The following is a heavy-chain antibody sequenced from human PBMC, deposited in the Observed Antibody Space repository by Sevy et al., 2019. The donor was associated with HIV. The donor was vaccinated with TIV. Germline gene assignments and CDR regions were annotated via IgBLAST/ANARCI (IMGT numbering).Heavy chain of an antibody. V-gene: IGHV4-34*01. J-gene: IGHJ6*02. CDR2: INHSGST. CDR3: ASLVAATRFGFYYYGMDV. D-gene: IGHD2-15*01. Sequence: SETLSLTCAVYGGSFSGYYWSWIRQPPGKGLEWIGEINHSGSTNYNPSLKSRVTISVDTSKNQFSLKLSSVTAADTVVYYCASLVAATRFGFYYYGMDVWGQGTTVTVSS. CDR1: GGSFSGYY.